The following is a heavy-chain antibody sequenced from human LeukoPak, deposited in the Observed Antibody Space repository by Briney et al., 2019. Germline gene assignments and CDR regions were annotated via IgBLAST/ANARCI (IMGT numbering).Heavy chain of an antibody. CDR1: GYTFTGYY. V-gene: IGHV1-2*02. CDR2: INPNSGGT. J-gene: IGHJ4*02. CDR3: AIPTQIVGATPTPDY. D-gene: IGHD1-26*01. Sequence: ASVKVSCKASGYTFTGYYMHWARQAPGQGLEWMGWINPNSGGTNYAQKFQGRVTMTRDTSISTAYMELSRLRSDDTAVYYCAIPTQIVGATPTPDYWGQGTLVTVSS.